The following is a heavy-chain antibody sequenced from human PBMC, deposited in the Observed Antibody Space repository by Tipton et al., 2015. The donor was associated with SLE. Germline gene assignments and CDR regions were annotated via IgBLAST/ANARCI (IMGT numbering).Heavy chain of an antibody. J-gene: IGHJ4*02. V-gene: IGHV4-31*03. D-gene: IGHD5-12*01. CDR3: SRDKHRPRWIASLGSLDD. CDR2: IYYSGNT. Sequence: TLSLTCSVSGGSISSGGYYWSWVRPLPGKGLEWISYIYYSGNTYYNPSLKSRGIISVDAAKNPFSLKLRSVTAADTAVYYCSRDKHRPRWIASLGSLDDWGPGTLVTVCS. CDR1: GGSISSGGYY.